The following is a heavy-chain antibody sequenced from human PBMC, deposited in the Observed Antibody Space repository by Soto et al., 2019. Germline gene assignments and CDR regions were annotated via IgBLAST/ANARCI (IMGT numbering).Heavy chain of an antibody. D-gene: IGHD3-3*01. Sequence: GGSLRLSCTASGFTFSSYAMDWVRQAPGKGLEWLSAISGGGDASHYADSVKGRFTISRDNSKNTLFLQMSSLRAEDTAVYYCAKRPTDFWSGYWTSDYWGQGNLVTVSS. V-gene: IGHV3-23*01. CDR2: ISGGGDAS. CDR3: AKRPTDFWSGYWTSDY. CDR1: GFTFSSYA. J-gene: IGHJ4*02.